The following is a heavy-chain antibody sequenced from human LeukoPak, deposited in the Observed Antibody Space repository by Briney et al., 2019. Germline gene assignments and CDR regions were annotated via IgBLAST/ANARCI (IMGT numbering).Heavy chain of an antibody. V-gene: IGHV1-18*01. CDR3: ARAGGWARGDYKADAFDI. CDR2: ISPYNGNT. J-gene: IGHJ3*02. CDR1: GYTFGSYG. D-gene: IGHD6-19*01. Sequence: ASVKVSCKASGYTFGSYGIAWVRQAPGQGLEWMGWISPYNGNTNYAQILQGRVTMTTDTSTSTAYMELRSLRSDDTAVYYCARAGGWARGDYKADAFDIWGQGTMVTVSS.